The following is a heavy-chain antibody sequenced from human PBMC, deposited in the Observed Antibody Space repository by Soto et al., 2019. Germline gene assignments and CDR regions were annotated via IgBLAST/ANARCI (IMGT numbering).Heavy chain of an antibody. CDR1: GYTFTSYG. CDR2: ISAYNGNT. V-gene: IGHV1-18*01. J-gene: IGHJ5*02. CDR3: ARDTYSSGWYQGWFDP. Sequence: ASVKVSCKASGYTFTSYGISWVRRAPGQGLEWMGWISAYNGNTNYAQKLQGRVTMTTDTSTSTAYMELRSLRSDDTAVYYCARDTYSSGWYQGWFDPWGQGTLVTVSS. D-gene: IGHD6-19*01.